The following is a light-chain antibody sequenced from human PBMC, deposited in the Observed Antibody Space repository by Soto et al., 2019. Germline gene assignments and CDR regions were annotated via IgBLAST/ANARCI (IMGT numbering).Light chain of an antibody. J-gene: IGLJ2*01. Sequence: QAVVTQEPSLTVSPGGTVTLTCGSSTGAVTSGHYPYWFQQRPGQAPWRLIYDTTKKHSWTPARFSGSLLGGKAALTLSGAQPEDEAEYYCLVSYSGARVFGGGTKLTVL. V-gene: IGLV7-46*01. CDR1: TGAVTSGHY. CDR3: LVSYSGARV. CDR2: DTT.